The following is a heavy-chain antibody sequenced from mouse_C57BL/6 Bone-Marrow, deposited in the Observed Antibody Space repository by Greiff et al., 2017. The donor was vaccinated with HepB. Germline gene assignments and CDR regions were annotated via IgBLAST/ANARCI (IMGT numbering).Heavy chain of an antibody. V-gene: IGHV14-2*01. CDR2: IDPEDGDT. J-gene: IGHJ3*01. Sequence: EVQLQQSGAELVKPGASVKLSCTASGFNINDYYMHWVKQRPEQGLEWIGRIDPEDGDTKYAPKFQGKATITADTSSNTAYLQLSSLTSEDTAVYYCARRWLYGYDEFAYWGQGTLVTVSA. CDR3: ARRWLYGYDEFAY. D-gene: IGHD2-2*01. CDR1: GFNINDYY.